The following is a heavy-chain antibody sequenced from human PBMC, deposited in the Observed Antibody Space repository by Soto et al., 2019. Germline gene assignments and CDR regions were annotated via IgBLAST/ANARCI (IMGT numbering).Heavy chain of an antibody. CDR2: IYYSGST. CDR3: ASHSGSYYAFDY. J-gene: IGHJ4*02. V-gene: IGHV4-39*01. D-gene: IGHD1-26*01. Sequence: XESLALTCTVSGGSISSSSYYGGWIRQPPGKGLEWIGSIYYSGSTYYNPSLKSRVTISVDTSKNQFSLKLSSVTAADTAVYYCASHSGSYYAFDYWGQGTLVTVSS. CDR1: GGSISSSSYY.